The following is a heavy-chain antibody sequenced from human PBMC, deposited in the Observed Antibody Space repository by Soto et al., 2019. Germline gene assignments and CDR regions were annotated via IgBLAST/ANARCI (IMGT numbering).Heavy chain of an antibody. J-gene: IGHJ4*02. D-gene: IGHD3-10*01. CDR2: IYSGAGT. V-gene: IGHV3-66*01. Sequence: GGSLRLSCAASGFTVSNNSMTWVRQAPGKGLEWVSLIYSGAGTNYADSVKGRFTISRDNSKNTLYLQMNSLRAEDTAVYYCARRSFYYGSGIYGLDYWGQGTLVTVSS. CDR1: GFTVSNNS. CDR3: ARRSFYYGSGIYGLDY.